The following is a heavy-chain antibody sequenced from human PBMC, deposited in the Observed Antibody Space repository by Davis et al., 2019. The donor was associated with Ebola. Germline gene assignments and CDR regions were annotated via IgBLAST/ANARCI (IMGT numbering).Heavy chain of an antibody. CDR1: GFTFSSYW. CDR2: ISSSSSTI. V-gene: IGHV3-48*04. D-gene: IGHD4-11*01. Sequence: GGSLRLSCAASGFTFSSYWMHWVRQAPGKGLEWVSYISSSSSTIYYADSVKGRFTISRDNSKNTLYLQMNSLRPEDTAVYYCARDSDDYSFDYWGQGTLVTVSS. CDR3: ARDSDDYSFDY. J-gene: IGHJ4*02.